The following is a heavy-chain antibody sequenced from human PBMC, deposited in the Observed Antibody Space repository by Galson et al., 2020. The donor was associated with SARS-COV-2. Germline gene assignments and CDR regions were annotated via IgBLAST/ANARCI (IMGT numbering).Heavy chain of an antibody. CDR2: TYYRSKWYN. V-gene: IGHV6-1*01. J-gene: IGHJ4*02. CDR1: GDSVYSNSAA. Sequence: SQTLSLTCAISGDSVYSNSAAWNWIRQSPSRGLEWLGRTYYRSKWYNDYAVSVKSRITINPDTSKNQFSLQLNSVTPEDTAVYYCARDRTATGTTSHWFDCWGQGTLVTVSS. D-gene: IGHD1-7*01. CDR3: ARDRTATGTTSHWFDC.